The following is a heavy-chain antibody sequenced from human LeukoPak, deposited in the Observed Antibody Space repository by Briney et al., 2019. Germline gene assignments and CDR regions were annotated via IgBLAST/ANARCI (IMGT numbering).Heavy chain of an antibody. CDR2: ISYDGSNK. CDR1: GFTFSDYN. Sequence: PGGSLRLSCAASGFTFSDYNMRWIRQAPGKGLEWVAVISYDGSNKYYADSVKGRFTISRDNSKNTLYLQMNSLRAEDTAVYYCARDYTMIVVVNPDYWGQGTLVTVSS. V-gene: IGHV3-30*03. CDR3: ARDYTMIVVVNPDY. D-gene: IGHD3-22*01. J-gene: IGHJ4*02.